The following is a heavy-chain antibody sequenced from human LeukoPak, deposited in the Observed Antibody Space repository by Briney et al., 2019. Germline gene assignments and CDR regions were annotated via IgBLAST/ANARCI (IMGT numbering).Heavy chain of an antibody. D-gene: IGHD5-24*01. CDR1: GYTFTSYA. CDR2: INAGNGNT. V-gene: IGHV1-3*01. Sequence: ASVKVSCKASGYTFTSYAMHWVRQAPGQRPEWMGWINAGNGNTKYSQKFQGRVTITRDTSASTAYMELSSLRSEDTAVYYCARGPPRAPYYFDYWGQGTLVTVSS. J-gene: IGHJ4*02. CDR3: ARGPPRAPYYFDY.